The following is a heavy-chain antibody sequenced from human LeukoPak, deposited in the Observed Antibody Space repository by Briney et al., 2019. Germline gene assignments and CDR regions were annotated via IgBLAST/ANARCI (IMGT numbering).Heavy chain of an antibody. CDR2: IYYSGST. CDR1: GGSISSGVYY. D-gene: IGHD6-13*01. Sequence: SETLSLTCTVSGGSISSGVYYWSWIRQPPGKGLEWFGYIYYSGSTYYNPSLKSRVTISVDTSKNQFSLKLSSVTAADTAVYYCARPWAAAGTPFFDYWGQGTLVTVSS. CDR3: ARPWAAAGTPFFDY. V-gene: IGHV4-30-4*01. J-gene: IGHJ4*02.